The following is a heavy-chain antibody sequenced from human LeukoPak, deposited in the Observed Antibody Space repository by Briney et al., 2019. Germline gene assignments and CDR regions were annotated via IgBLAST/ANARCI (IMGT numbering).Heavy chain of an antibody. V-gene: IGHV3-7*01. J-gene: IGHJ4*02. Sequence: GXSLRLSCAASGFTFSRYWMSWVRQAPGKGLEGVANIKQDGSEKYYVDSVKGRFTISRDNAKNSLYLQMNSLRAEDTAVYYCASIGYYDSSGPHYWGQGTLVTVSS. D-gene: IGHD3-22*01. CDR1: GFTFSRYW. CDR3: ASIGYYDSSGPHY. CDR2: IKQDGSEK.